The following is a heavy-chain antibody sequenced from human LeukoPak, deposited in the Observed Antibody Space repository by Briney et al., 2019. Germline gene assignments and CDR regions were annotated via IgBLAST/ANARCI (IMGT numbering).Heavy chain of an antibody. V-gene: IGHV1-2*02. CDR1: GYTFTGYY. J-gene: IGHJ4*02. CDR2: INPNSGVT. CDR3: GSRALHGGGDY. Sequence: GASVKVSCKASGYTFTGYYIHWVRQAPGQGLEWMGWINPNSGVTNLAQKFQGRVTMTRDTSTSTVYMELSSLRSEDTAVYYCGSRALHGGGDYWGQGTLVTVSS. D-gene: IGHD1-26*01.